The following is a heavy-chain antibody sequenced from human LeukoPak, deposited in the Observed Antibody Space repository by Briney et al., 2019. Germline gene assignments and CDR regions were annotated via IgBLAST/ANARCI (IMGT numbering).Heavy chain of an antibody. V-gene: IGHV3-23*01. Sequence: GGSLRLSCAASGFTFSSYAMSWVRQAPGKGLEWVSAISGSGGSTYYADSVKGRFTISRDNSKNTLYLQMNSLRAEDTAVYYCARRRDSSGYYSGYYFDYWGQGTLVTVSS. CDR1: GFTFSSYA. CDR2: ISGSGGST. CDR3: ARRRDSSGYYSGYYFDY. D-gene: IGHD3-22*01. J-gene: IGHJ4*02.